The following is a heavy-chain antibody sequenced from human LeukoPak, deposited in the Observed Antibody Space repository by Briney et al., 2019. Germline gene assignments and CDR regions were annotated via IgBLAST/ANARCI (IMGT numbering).Heavy chain of an antibody. CDR1: GGSSRGYY. CDR3: ARVRVGTTTRGIYYYGMDV. D-gene: IGHD1-26*01. J-gene: IGHJ6*02. Sequence: SETLSLTCAVYGGSSRGYYWSWIRQPPGKGLEWIGEINHSGTANYNPSLKSRITISLDTSKNQLSLNLSSVTAADTAVYYCARVRVGTTTRGIYYYGMDVWGQGTTATVSS. V-gene: IGHV4-34*01. CDR2: INHSGTA.